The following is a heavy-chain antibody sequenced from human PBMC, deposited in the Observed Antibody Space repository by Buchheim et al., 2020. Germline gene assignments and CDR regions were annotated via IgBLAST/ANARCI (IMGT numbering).Heavy chain of an antibody. Sequence: EVQLMESGGGLVKPGGSLRLSCAASGFTFSNFSMNWVRQAPGKGLEWISYISPSSGTIYYADSVKGRFTVSRDNAKNSLYLQMNSLRDDDTAVYYCARAVTTVVRYYFDYWGQGTL. D-gene: IGHD4-23*01. CDR2: ISPSSGTI. J-gene: IGHJ4*02. CDR1: GFTFSNFS. V-gene: IGHV3-48*02. CDR3: ARAVTTVVRYYFDY.